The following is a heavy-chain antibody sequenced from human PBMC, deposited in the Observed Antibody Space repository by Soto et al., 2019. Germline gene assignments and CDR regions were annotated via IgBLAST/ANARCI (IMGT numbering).Heavy chain of an antibody. D-gene: IGHD3-9*01. J-gene: IGHJ4*02. CDR1: GYTFTSYG. V-gene: IGHV1-18*01. Sequence: EASVKVSCKASGYTFTSYGISWVRQAPGQGLEWMGWISAYNGNTNYAQKLQGRVTMTTDTSTSTAYMELRSLRSDDTAVYYCARVYDILTGYYKVPPWDYWGQGTLVTVSS. CDR3: ARVYDILTGYYKVPPWDY. CDR2: ISAYNGNT.